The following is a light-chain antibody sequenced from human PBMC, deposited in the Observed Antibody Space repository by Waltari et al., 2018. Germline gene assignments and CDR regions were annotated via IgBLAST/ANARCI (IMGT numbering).Light chain of an antibody. CDR2: GVS. Sequence: QSALTQPASVSGSPGQSITISCTGSSSDVGAYDYVSWYQHHPGKAPKLMIYGVSNRPSGVSNRFSGSKSGNTASLTISGVQAEDEADYYCSSYTGSSTLVIFGGGTKLTVL. CDR1: SSDVGAYDY. J-gene: IGLJ2*01. CDR3: SSYTGSSTLVI. V-gene: IGLV2-14*01.